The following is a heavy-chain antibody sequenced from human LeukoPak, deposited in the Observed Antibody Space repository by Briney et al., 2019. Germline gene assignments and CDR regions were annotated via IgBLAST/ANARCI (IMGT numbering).Heavy chain of an antibody. CDR3: AKGTEGYCSGTICYPFDY. D-gene: IGHD2-15*01. Sequence: PGGSLRLSCEASGFTFSSYAMNWVRQVPGKELEWVSSITGSGSDTYFVDSVKGRFTISRDNSKNTLYLQLNSLRAEDTAVYYCAKGTEGYCSGTICYPFDYWGRGTLVTVSS. J-gene: IGHJ4*02. CDR1: GFTFSSYA. V-gene: IGHV3-23*01. CDR2: ITGSGSDT.